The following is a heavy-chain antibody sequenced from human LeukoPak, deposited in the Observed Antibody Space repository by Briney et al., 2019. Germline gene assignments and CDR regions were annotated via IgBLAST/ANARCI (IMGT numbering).Heavy chain of an antibody. Sequence: PSETLSLTCTVSGGSISSYYWSWIRQPPGKGLEWIGYIYYSGSTNYNPSLKSRVTISVDTSKNQFSLKLSSVTAADTAVYYCARLNYVWGSYRNQFGYWGQGTLVTVSS. CDR2: IYYSGST. CDR1: GGSISSYY. J-gene: IGHJ4*02. V-gene: IGHV4-59*01. CDR3: ARLNYVWGSYRNQFGY. D-gene: IGHD3-16*02.